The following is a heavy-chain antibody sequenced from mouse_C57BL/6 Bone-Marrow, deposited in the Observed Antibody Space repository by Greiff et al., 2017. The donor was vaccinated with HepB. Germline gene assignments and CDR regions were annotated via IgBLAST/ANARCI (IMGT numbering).Heavy chain of an antibody. J-gene: IGHJ3*01. CDR2: IYPRSGNT. V-gene: IGHV1-81*01. CDR3: ASITTVTY. CDR1: GYTFTSYG. Sequence: QVQLQQSGAEPARPGASVKLSCKASGYTFTSYGISWVKQRTGQGLEWIGEIYPRSGNTYYNEKFKGKATLTADKSSSTAYMELRSLTSEDSAVYFCASITTVTYWGQGTLVTVSA. D-gene: IGHD1-1*01.